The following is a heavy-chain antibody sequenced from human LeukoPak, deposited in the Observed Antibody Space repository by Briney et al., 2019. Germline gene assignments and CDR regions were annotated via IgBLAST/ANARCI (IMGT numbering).Heavy chain of an antibody. CDR2: IFPGDSDT. CDR3: ARHDGSGSYFDY. V-gene: IGHV5-51*01. CDR1: GYSFTSYW. D-gene: IGHD3-10*01. J-gene: IGHJ4*02. Sequence: GESLKISCQGSGYSFTSYWIGWVRPMPGKGLEWMGIIFPGDSDTTYSPSFQGQVTISADKSISTAYLQWSSLKASDTAIYYCARHDGSGSYFDYWGQGTLVTVSS.